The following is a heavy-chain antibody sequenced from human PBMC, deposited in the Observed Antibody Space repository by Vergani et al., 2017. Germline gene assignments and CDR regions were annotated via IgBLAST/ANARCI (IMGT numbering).Heavy chain of an antibody. Sequence: VQLVQSGAEVRKPGASVTVSCTASGYIFKNYYIHWLRQAPGQAFEWMGILNHTTGHTTSAQKFMGRVDMTRDTSTDTSTRTVQMTLSSLRSEDTAVYYCARSIGYCAGATCRAYYFDHWGQGTRVTVSS. CDR1: GYIFKNYY. J-gene: IGHJ5*02. D-gene: IGHD2-21*01. CDR3: ARSIGYCAGATCRAYYFDH. V-gene: IGHV1-46*02. CDR2: LNHTTGHT.